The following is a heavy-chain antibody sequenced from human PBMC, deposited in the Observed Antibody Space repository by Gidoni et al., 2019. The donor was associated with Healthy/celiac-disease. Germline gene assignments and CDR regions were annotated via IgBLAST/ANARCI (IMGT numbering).Heavy chain of an antibody. CDR1: GYTFASYG. V-gene: IGHV1-18*01. D-gene: IGHD2-2*01. CDR2: ISAYNGNT. J-gene: IGHJ6*02. CDR3: ARDRYCSSTSCPEYYYYGMDV. Sequence: QVQLVQSGAEVKKPGASVKVSCTASGYTFASYGISWVRQAPGQGLEWMGWISAYNGNTNYAQKLQGRVTMTTDTSTSTAYMELRSLRSDDTAVYYCARDRYCSSTSCPEYYYYGMDVWGQGTTVTVSS.